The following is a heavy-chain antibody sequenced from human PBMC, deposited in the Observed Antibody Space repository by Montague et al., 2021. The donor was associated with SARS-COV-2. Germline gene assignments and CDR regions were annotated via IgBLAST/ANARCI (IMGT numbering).Heavy chain of an antibody. CDR2: INHRGNT. V-gene: IGHV4-34*01. CDR1: GGSFSDYY. Sequence: SETLSLTCAVYGGSFSDYYWSWVRRPPGKGLEWIGDINHRGNTNVSPNLKSRVTISVDTSKNQFSLKLTSVTAADSAVYYCARGQSGPYSGGWVPVALFDFYHYMDIGGRGTTVAVSS. J-gene: IGHJ6*03. CDR3: ARGQSGPYSGGWVPVALFDFYHYMDI. D-gene: IGHD6-25*01.